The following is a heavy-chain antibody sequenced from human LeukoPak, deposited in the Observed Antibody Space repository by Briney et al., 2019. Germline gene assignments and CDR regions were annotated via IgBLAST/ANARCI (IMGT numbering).Heavy chain of an antibody. Sequence: PSETLSLTCTVSGDSVRANYWSWIRQPPGMGLEWLGYIYNSGSTSYNPSIKSRVTMSVDTSKNQFSLKLSSVTAADTAVYYCARATPGWNPPDYWGQGTLVSVSS. CDR1: GDSVRANY. CDR2: IYNSGST. CDR3: ARATPGWNPPDY. V-gene: IGHV4-59*08. J-gene: IGHJ4*02. D-gene: IGHD1-1*01.